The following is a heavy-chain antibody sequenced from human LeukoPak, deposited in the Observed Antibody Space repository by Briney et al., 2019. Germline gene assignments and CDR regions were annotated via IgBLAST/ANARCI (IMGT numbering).Heavy chain of an antibody. CDR1: GFSVSAHY. J-gene: IGHJ4*02. Sequence: GGSLRLSCAVSGFSVSAHYMSWVRQAPGKGLECVSFLYTGGDTSYADSVRGRFSISRDNSKNTVYLQMNGLRAEDTAVYYCARGPGSRGILEYWGQGTLVTVSS. D-gene: IGHD3-10*01. V-gene: IGHV3-53*01. CDR2: LYTGGDT. CDR3: ARGPGSRGILEY.